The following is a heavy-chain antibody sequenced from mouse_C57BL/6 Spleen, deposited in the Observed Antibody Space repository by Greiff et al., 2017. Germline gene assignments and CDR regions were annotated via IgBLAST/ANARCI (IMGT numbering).Heavy chain of an antibody. CDR1: GYAFSSYW. V-gene: IGHV1-80*01. CDR3: ARVYGSSYGFAY. J-gene: IGHJ3*01. Sequence: QVHVKQSGAELVKPGASVKISCKASGYAFSSYWMNWVKQRPGKGLEWIGQIYPGDGDTNYNGKFKGKATLTADKSSSTAYMQLSSLTSEDSAVYFCARVYGSSYGFAYWGQGTLVTVSA. D-gene: IGHD1-1*01. CDR2: IYPGDGDT.